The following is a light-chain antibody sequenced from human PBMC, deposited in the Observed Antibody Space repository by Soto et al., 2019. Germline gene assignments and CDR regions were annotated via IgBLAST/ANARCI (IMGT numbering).Light chain of an antibody. CDR1: QTIIRY. J-gene: IGKJ3*01. CDR2: AAS. CDR3: QQSYSTLFT. Sequence: DIQMTQCPSSLSASVGDRVTITCRASQTIIRYLNWYQQQPGRATNLLIYAASSLQSGVPSRFRGSGSGTDCTLTISSLHPEEFATYFCQQSYSTLFTFGPGTKVDIK. V-gene: IGKV1-39*01.